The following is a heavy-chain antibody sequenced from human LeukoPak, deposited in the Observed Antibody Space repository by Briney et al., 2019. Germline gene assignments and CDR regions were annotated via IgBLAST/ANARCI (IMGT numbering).Heavy chain of an antibody. D-gene: IGHD5-12*01. J-gene: IGHJ5*02. CDR3: ARGIPSGYDFGWFDP. Sequence: SETLSLTCAVSGGSISSGGYSWSWIRQPPGKGLEWIGYIYHSGSTYYNPSLKSRVTISVDRSKNQFSLKLSSVTAADTAVYYCARGIPSGYDFGWFDPWGQGTLVTVSS. V-gene: IGHV4-30-2*01. CDR1: GGSISSGGYS. CDR2: IYHSGST.